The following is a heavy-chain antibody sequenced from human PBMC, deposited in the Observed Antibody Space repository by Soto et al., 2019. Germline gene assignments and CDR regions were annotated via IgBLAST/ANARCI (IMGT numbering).Heavy chain of an antibody. CDR3: ARGSVDTVASSGFYDY. J-gene: IGHJ4*02. CDR1: GGWCGADS. CDR2: INHRGGT. D-gene: IGHD3-22*01. V-gene: IGHV4-34*01. Sequence: PSETLPPTCAVYGGWCGADSWSWIRQGTGKGLEWIGEINHRGGTSYNPSLKSRVTISVDTSKSQFSLKLTSVTAADRAVYYRARGSVDTVASSGFYDYWGQGTPVTVSS.